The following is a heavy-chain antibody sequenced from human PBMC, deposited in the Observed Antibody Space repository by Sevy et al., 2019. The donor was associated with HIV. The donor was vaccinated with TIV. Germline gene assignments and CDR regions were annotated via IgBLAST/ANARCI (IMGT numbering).Heavy chain of an antibody. CDR2: IYSSGRT. V-gene: IGHV3-53*01. D-gene: IGHD3-22*01. Sequence: GGSLRLSCAASGFSVSSNYMSWVRQAPGKGLEWVSPIYSSGRTYYGDSVKGRFTISRDDSKNTLYLQMNSVRAEDTALYYCTRVHSGGYPFDYWGQGSLVTVSS. CDR3: TRVHSGGYPFDY. J-gene: IGHJ4*02. CDR1: GFSVSSNY.